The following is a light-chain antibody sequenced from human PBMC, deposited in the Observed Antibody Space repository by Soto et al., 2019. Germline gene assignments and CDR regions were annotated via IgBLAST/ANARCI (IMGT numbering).Light chain of an antibody. V-gene: IGKV1-5*03. CDR1: QSISNW. CDR3: QQYNTLVT. J-gene: IGKJ4*01. Sequence: DIQMTQFPSTLSASVGDRVTITCRASQSISNWLAWYQLKPGKAPKLLIFKASTLESGVPSRFSGSGSGTEFTLTISSLQPDDSANDYCQQYNTLVTFGGGTKVEIK. CDR2: KAS.